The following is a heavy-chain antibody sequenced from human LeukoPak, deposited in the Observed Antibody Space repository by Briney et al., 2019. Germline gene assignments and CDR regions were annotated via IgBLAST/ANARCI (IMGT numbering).Heavy chain of an antibody. CDR2: MNPNSGNT. Sequence: GASVKVSCKASGYTFTSYDINWVRQATGQGLEWMGWMNPNSGNTGYAQKFQGRVTMTRNTSISTAYMELSSLRSEDTAVYYCARGPLPYCSSTSCYLGGYYYYGMDVWGKGTTVTVSS. CDR3: ARGPLPYCSSTSCYLGGYYYYGMDV. V-gene: IGHV1-8*01. D-gene: IGHD2-2*01. J-gene: IGHJ6*04. CDR1: GYTFTSYD.